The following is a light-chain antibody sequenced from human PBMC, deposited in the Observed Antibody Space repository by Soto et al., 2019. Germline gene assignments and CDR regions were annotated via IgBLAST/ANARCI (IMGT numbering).Light chain of an antibody. Sequence: EIVLTQSPATLSLSPGERATLSCRASQSVSSYLAWYQQKPGQAPRLLIYDASNRATGIPARFSGSGSGTDFTLTISSLEPEDFAVYYCHQRSNWPPEVTFGGG. CDR2: DAS. V-gene: IGKV3-11*01. CDR3: HQRSNWPPEVT. J-gene: IGKJ4*01. CDR1: QSVSSY.